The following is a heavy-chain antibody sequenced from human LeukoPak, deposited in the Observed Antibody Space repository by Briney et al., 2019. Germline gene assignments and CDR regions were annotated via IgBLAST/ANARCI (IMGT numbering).Heavy chain of an antibody. D-gene: IGHD3-22*01. V-gene: IGHV1-46*01. CDR2: INPSGGST. CDR3: ARSSSGYDAFDI. Sequence: MGIINPSGGSTSYAQKFQGRVTMTRDTSTSTVYMELSSLRSEDTAVYYCARSSSGYDAFDIWGQGTMVTVSS. J-gene: IGHJ3*02.